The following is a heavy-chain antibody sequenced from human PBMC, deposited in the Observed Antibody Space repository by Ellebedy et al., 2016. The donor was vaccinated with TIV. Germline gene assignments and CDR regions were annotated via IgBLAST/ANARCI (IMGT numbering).Heavy chain of an antibody. D-gene: IGHD3-10*01. J-gene: IGHJ5*02. CDR2: ISSSGSTI. CDR1: GFTFSDYY. V-gene: IGHV3-11*04. CDR3: ARDYYYGSGWFDP. Sequence: GESLKISCAASGFTFSDYYMSWNRQAPGKGLEWVSYISSSGSTIYYADSVKGRFTISRDNAKNSLYMQMNSLRAEDSAVYYCARDYYYGSGWFDPWGQGTLVTVSS.